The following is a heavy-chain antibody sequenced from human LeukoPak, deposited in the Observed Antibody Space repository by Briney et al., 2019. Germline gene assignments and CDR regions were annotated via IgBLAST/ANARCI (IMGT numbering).Heavy chain of an antibody. J-gene: IGHJ4*02. Sequence: TSETLSLTCTVSGGSIRSYYWSWIRQPPGKGLEWIGYIYYSGSTNYNPSLKSRVTISVDTSKNQFSLKLSSVTAADTAVYYCARLHESDYYDSSGYLDYWGQGTLVTVSS. D-gene: IGHD3-22*01. CDR3: ARLHESDYYDSSGYLDY. CDR1: GGSIRSYY. V-gene: IGHV4-59*01. CDR2: IYYSGST.